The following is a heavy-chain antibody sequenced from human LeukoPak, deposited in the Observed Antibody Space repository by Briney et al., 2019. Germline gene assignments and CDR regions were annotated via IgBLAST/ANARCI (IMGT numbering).Heavy chain of an antibody. D-gene: IGHD6-19*01. CDR3: ARARVAVAGHYRGFDAFDI. CDR2: INPNSGGT. J-gene: IGHJ3*02. CDR1: GYTFTGYY. V-gene: IGHV1-2*02. Sequence: ASVKLSCKASGYTFTGYYMHWVRQAPGQGLEWMGWINPNSGGTNYAQKFQGRVTMTRDTSISTAYMELSRLRSDDTAVYYCARARVAVAGHYRGFDAFDIWGQGTMVTVSS.